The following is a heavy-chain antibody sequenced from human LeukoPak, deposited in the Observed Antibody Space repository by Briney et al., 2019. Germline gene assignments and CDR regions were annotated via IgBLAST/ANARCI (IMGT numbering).Heavy chain of an antibody. V-gene: IGHV3-23*01. D-gene: IGHD3-22*01. J-gene: IGHJ4*02. Sequence: GGSLRLSCAASGFTFSSYAMSWVRQAPGKGLEWVSAISGSGGSTYYADSVKGRFTISRDNSKNTLYLQMSSLRAEDTAVYYCAKAYYDSSGYYLWEKFDYWGQGTLVTVSS. CDR2: ISGSGGST. CDR1: GFTFSSYA. CDR3: AKAYYDSSGYYLWEKFDY.